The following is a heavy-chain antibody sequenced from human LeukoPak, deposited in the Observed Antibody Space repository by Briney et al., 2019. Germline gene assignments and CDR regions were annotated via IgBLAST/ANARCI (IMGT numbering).Heavy chain of an antibody. CDR3: ARDSSSSSWSYYYYYYDMDV. CDR1: GFTFSSYE. Sequence: GGSLRLSCAASGFTFSSYEMNWVRQAPGKGLEWVSYISSSGSTIYYADSVKGRFTISRDNAKNSLYLQMNSLRAEDTAVYYCARDSSSSSWSYYYYYYDMDVWGKGTTVTVPS. CDR2: ISSSGSTI. V-gene: IGHV3-48*03. D-gene: IGHD6-13*01. J-gene: IGHJ6*04.